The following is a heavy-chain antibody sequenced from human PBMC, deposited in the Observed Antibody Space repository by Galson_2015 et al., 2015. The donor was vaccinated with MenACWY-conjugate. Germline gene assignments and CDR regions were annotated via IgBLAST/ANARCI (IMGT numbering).Heavy chain of an antibody. D-gene: IGHD2/OR15-2a*01. CDR1: GYTFNDYY. V-gene: IGHV1-2*04. CDR2: IDPSSGGA. J-gene: IGHJ6*02. CDR3: ARGCKRTLAAHYYYGLNV. Sequence: SVKVSCKASGYTFNDYYIHWVRQAPGQGLEWMGWIDPSSGGATSAPKFQGWVTMTRDTSTTTAYMAVSRLKSDDTAIYYCARGCKRTLAAHYYYGLNVWGQGTSVAVSS.